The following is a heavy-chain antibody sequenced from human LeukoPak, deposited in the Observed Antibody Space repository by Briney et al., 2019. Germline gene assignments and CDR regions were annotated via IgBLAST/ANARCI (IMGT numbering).Heavy chain of an antibody. J-gene: IGHJ3*02. CDR3: TRGNVLRFLEWLFSAFDI. CDR2: MNPNSGNT. D-gene: IGHD3-3*01. CDR1: GYTFTSYY. V-gene: IGHV1-8*03. Sequence: ASVKVSCKASGYTFTSYYMHWVRQATGQGLEWMGWMNPNSGNTGYAQKFQGRVTITRNTSISTAYMELSSLRSEDTAVYYCTRGNVLRFLEWLFSAFDIWGQGTMVTVSS.